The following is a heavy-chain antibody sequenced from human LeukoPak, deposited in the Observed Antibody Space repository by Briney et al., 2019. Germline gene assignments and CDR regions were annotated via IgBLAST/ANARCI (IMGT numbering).Heavy chain of an antibody. CDR1: GYSMTSGYY. Sequence: PPETLSLICTVSGYSMTSGYYWGWIRQPPGKGLEWIGTIYHSGNTYYNPSLRSRVTILVDTSKNQFSLNVRSVMAADTAVYYCARVPGVYYDILTGYGSGWFDPWGQGTLVTVTT. V-gene: IGHV4-38-2*02. CDR3: ARVPGVYYDILTGYGSGWFDP. CDR2: IYHSGNT. J-gene: IGHJ5*02. D-gene: IGHD3-9*01.